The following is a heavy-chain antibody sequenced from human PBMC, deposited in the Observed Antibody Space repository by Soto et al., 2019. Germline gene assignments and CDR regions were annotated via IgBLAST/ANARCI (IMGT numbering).Heavy chain of an antibody. J-gene: IGHJ4*01. CDR3: THGDYAYDY. D-gene: IGHD4-17*01. CDR2: IYNSENS. CDR1: GGSISRDNW. Sequence: QVQLQESGPGVVKPSGTLSLTCTLSGGSISRDNWWSWVRQPPGKGLEWIGEIYNSENSNYNPSLKSRVTMSVDKSNNQFSLNLSSGTAADTAVYYCTHGDYAYDYWGQGTLVTVSS. V-gene: IGHV4-4*02.